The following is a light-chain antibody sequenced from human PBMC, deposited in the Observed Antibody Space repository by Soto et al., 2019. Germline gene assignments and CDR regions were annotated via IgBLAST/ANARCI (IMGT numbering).Light chain of an antibody. J-gene: IGLJ3*02. CDR3: ATWDDGLYGPV. V-gene: IGLV1-44*01. CDR1: RSNIGSNP. Sequence: QSVLTQPPSASGTPGQRVTISCSGTRSNIGSNPVQWYLQLPGTAPKLLIYRDNQRPSGVPDRFSGSKSGTSAPLAISGLQSDDEADYHCATWDDGLYGPVFGGGTKVTVL. CDR2: RDN.